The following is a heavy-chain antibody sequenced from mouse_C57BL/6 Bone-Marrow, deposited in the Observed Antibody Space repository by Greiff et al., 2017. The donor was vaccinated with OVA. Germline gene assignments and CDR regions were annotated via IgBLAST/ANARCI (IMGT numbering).Heavy chain of an antibody. J-gene: IGHJ3*01. CDR2: INPYNGGT. CDR3: SLYYGYDGRFAY. V-gene: IGHV1-19*01. CDR1: GYTFTDYY. D-gene: IGHD2-2*01. Sequence: VQLKQSGPVLVKPGASVKMSCKASGYTFTDYYMNWVKQSHGKSLEWIGVINPYNGGTSYNQKFKGKATLTVDKSSSTAYMELNSLTSEDSAVYYCSLYYGYDGRFAYWGQGTLVTVSA.